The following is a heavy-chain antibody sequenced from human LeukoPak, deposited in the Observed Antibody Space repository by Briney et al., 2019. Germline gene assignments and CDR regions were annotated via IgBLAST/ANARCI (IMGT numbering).Heavy chain of an antibody. D-gene: IGHD2-2*01. V-gene: IGHV3-49*04. Sequence: PGRSLRLSCTASGFTFGDYAMSWVRQAPGKGLEWVGFIRSKAYGGTTEYAASVKGRFTISRDDSKSIAYLQMNSLKTEDTAVYYCTRNGYCSSTSCSFLDYWGQGTLVTVSS. CDR1: GFTFGDYA. J-gene: IGHJ4*02. CDR2: IRSKAYGGTT. CDR3: TRNGYCSSTSCSFLDY.